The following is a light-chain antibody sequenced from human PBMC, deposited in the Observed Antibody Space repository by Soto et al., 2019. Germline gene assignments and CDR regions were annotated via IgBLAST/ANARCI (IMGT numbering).Light chain of an antibody. CDR1: QIISSW. CDR3: NQADSLFT. Sequence: DIQITQSPSTLSASVGDRVTITCRTSQIISSWLPWYQQKPGQAPKLLIYGASRLQSGVPSRFSGSGSGTDFTLTITSLQPEDFATYCCNQADSLFTFGPGTKVDI. V-gene: IGKV1-12*01. J-gene: IGKJ3*01. CDR2: GAS.